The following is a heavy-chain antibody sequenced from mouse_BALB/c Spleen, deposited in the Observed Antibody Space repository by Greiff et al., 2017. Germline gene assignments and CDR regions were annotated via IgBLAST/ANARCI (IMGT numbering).Heavy chain of an antibody. V-gene: IGHV3-2*02. J-gene: IGHJ2*01. CDR2: ISYSGST. CDR1: GYSITSDYA. Sequence: EVKLMESGPGLVKPSQSLSLTCTVTGYSITSDYAWNWIRQFPGNKLEWMGYISYSGSTSYNPSLKSRISITRDTSKNQFFLQLNSVTTEDTATYYCARHGYRYYFDYWGQGTTLTVSS. CDR3: ARHGYRYYFDY. D-gene: IGHD2-2*01.